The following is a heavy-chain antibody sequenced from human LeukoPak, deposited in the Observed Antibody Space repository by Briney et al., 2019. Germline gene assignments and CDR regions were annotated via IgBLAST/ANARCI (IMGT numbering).Heavy chain of an antibody. V-gene: IGHV3-21*01. CDR3: AGGHVDTAMARFDY. D-gene: IGHD5-18*01. CDR2: ISSSRSYI. J-gene: IGHJ4*02. CDR1: GFTFSSYS. Sequence: KAGGSLRLSCAASGFTFSSYSMSWVRQAPGKGLEWVSSISSSRSYIYYADSVKGRFTISRDNANNSLYLQMNSLRAEDTAVYYCAGGHVDTAMARFDYWGQGTLVTVSS.